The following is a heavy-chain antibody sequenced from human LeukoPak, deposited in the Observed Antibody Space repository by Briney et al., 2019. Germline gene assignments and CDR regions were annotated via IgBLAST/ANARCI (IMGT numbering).Heavy chain of an antibody. Sequence: SEGLSLTRTVSVGSISSVYWSWIRDPAEEGLEWIGRIYTSGSTNYNPSLKSRVTISVDTSKDQFSLNLNSVTAADTAVNYCAGCSAGSCYSCDNWGQGTLCTASS. CDR2: IYTSGST. CDR3: AGCSAGSCYSCDN. J-gene: IGHJ4*02. D-gene: IGHD2-15*01. CDR1: VGSISSVY. V-gene: IGHV4-4*07.